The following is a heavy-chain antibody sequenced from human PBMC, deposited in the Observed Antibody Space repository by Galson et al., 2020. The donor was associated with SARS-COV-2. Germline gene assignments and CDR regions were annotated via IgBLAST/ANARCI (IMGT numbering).Heavy chain of an antibody. V-gene: IGHV3-53*01. CDR1: GFSVSINY. CDR3: ARAPVYGSGGRVYFQQ. Sequence: GESLKISCAASGFSVSINYMSWVRQAPGKGLEWVSLIYSGSSTFYADSVNGRFTISRDNSKKTLYLQMNSLRAEDTAVYYCARAPVYGSGGRVYFQQWGQGTLVTVSS. D-gene: IGHD3-10*01. J-gene: IGHJ1*01. CDR2: IYSGSST.